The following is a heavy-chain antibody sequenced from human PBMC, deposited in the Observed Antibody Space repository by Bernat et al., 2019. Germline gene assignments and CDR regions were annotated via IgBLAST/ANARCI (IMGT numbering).Heavy chain of an antibody. D-gene: IGHD6-19*01. J-gene: IGHJ4*02. CDR1: GYTFTSYA. CDR3: ARRVAGSRGADY. CDR2: INDGNGNT. V-gene: IGHV1-3*01. Sequence: QVPLVQSGAEVKKPGASVKVSCKASGYTFTSYAMHWVRQAPGQRLEWMGWINDGNGNTKYSQKFQGRVTITRDTSASTAYMELSSLRSEDTAVYYCARRVAGSRGADYWGQGTLVTVSS.